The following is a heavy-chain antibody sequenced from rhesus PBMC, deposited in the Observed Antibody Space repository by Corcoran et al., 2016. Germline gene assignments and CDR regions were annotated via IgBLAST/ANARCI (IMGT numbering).Heavy chain of an antibody. J-gene: IGHJ4*01. V-gene: IGHV1-198*02. CDR2: ISPLLGIT. Sequence: QVQLVQSGAEVKKPGASVKVSCNAAGFTLGRYAIHWVRRAPVQGLAWMGVISPLLGITNYAGKFQGRVTIIEDTSKSTSYRGLSSLRSEDTAVYDCARCIGGGIYWYFAYWGQGFLVTVSS. CDR3: ARCIGGGIYWYFAY. D-gene: IGHD1-44*02. CDR1: GFTLGRYA.